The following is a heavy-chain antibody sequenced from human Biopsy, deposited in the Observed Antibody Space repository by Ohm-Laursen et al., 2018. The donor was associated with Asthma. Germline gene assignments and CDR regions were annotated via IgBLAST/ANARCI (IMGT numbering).Heavy chain of an antibody. CDR1: GYTFIHFA. J-gene: IGHJ3*01. CDR2: INAGDGNT. V-gene: IGHV1-3*01. D-gene: IGHD3-9*01. Sequence: GASVKVACTASGYTFIHFAIHWVRQAPGQRIEWMGWINAGDGNTKYSQKFQGRVTITRDTSASTAYMDLRSLRSEDTAMYYCARTYYDFLTGQVNDAFALWGQGTMVTVSS. CDR3: ARTYYDFLTGQVNDAFAL.